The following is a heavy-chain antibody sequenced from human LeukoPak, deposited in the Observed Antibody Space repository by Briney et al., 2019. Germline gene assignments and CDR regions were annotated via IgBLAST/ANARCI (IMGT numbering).Heavy chain of an antibody. D-gene: IGHD3-3*01. Sequence: GPVKVSCKASGGTFSSYAISWVRQAPGQGLEWMGWMNPNSGNTGYAQKFQGRVTMTRNTSISTAYMELSSLRSEDTAVYYCARDRMAISYWGQGTLVTVSS. J-gene: IGHJ4*02. CDR3: ARDRMAISY. CDR2: MNPNSGNT. CDR1: GGTFSSYA. V-gene: IGHV1-8*02.